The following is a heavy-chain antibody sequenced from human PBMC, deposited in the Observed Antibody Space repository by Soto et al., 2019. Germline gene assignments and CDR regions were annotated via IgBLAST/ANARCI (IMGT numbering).Heavy chain of an antibody. CDR1: GGSFSGCY. CDR2: INHSGST. CDR3: ARGPPRYDFWSGYRAYYYYGMDV. J-gene: IGHJ6*02. V-gene: IGHV4-34*01. D-gene: IGHD3-3*01. Sequence: QVQLQQWGAGLLKPSETLSLTCAVYGGSFSGCYWSWIRQPPGKGLEWIGEINHSGSTNYNPSLKSRVTISVDTSKNQFSLKLSSVTAADTAVYYCARGPPRYDFWSGYRAYYYYGMDVWGQGTTVTVSS.